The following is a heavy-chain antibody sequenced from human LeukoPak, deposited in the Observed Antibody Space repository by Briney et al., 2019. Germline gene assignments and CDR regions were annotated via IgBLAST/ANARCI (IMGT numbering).Heavy chain of an antibody. V-gene: IGHV3-74*01. Sequence: GGSLRLSCAASGFTFSSYWMHWVRHAPGKGLVWVSRINSDGSSTSYADSVKGRFTTSRDNAKNTLYLQMNSLRAEDTAVYYCASESVVVSFDYWGQGTLVTVSS. D-gene: IGHD2-15*01. CDR2: INSDGSST. CDR1: GFTFSSYW. CDR3: ASESVVVSFDY. J-gene: IGHJ4*02.